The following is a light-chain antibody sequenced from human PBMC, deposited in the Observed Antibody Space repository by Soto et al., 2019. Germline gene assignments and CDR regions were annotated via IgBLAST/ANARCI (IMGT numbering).Light chain of an antibody. J-gene: IGLJ3*02. CDR3: AAWDDSLWV. CDR2: SNN. V-gene: IGLV1-44*01. Sequence: QSVLTQPPSASGTPGQRVTISCSGSSSNIGSNTVNWYQQLPGTAPKLLIYSNNQRTSGVPDRFSGSKSGTSASLAISGLQSEDEADYYCAAWDDSLWVFGGGTKLTVL. CDR1: SSNIGSNT.